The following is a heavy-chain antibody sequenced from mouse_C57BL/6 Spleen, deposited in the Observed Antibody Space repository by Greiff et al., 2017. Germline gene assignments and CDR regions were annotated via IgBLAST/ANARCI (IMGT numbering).Heavy chain of an antibody. D-gene: IGHD2-4*01. J-gene: IGHJ2*01. V-gene: IGHV1-54*01. CDR3: ARFDYDDGDY. CDR1: GYAFTNYL. CDR2: INPGSGGT. Sequence: QVQLQQSGAELVRPGTSVKVSCKASGYAFTNYLIEWVKQRPGQGLEWIGVINPGSGGTNYNEKFKGKATLTADKSSSTAYMQLSSLTSEDSAVYFCARFDYDDGDYWGQGTTLTVSS.